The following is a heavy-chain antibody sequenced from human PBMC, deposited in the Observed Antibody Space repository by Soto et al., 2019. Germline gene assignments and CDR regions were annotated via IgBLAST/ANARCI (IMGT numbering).Heavy chain of an antibody. CDR2: INASNGNT. Sequence: GASVKVSCKASGYTFTSYAMNWVRQAPGQRLEWMGWINASNGNTGYSQKFQGRVTITRNTSISTAYMELSSLRSEDTAVYYCARRGEGLHLGELSLDAFDIWGQGTMVTVSS. CDR3: ARRGEGLHLGELSLDAFDI. CDR1: GYTFTSYA. D-gene: IGHD3-16*02. J-gene: IGHJ3*02. V-gene: IGHV1-3*01.